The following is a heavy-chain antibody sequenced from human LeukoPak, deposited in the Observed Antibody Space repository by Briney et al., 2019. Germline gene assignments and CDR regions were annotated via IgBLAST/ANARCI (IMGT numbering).Heavy chain of an antibody. CDR3: FSSGDYDAY. CDR2: ISYDGSNK. Sequence: PGGSLRLSCAASGFTFSSYAMHWVRQAPGKGLEWVAVISYDGSNKYYADSVKGRFTISRDNSKNTLYLQMNSLRAEDTAVYYCFSSGDYDAYWGQGTLVTVSS. J-gene: IGHJ4*02. V-gene: IGHV3-30-3*01. D-gene: IGHD4-17*01. CDR1: GFTFSSYA.